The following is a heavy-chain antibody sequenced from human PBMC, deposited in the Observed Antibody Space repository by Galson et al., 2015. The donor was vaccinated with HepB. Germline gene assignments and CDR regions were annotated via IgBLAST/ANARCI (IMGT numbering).Heavy chain of an antibody. J-gene: IGHJ4*02. Sequence: SETLSLTCTVSGGSISSSSYYWGWIRQPPGKGLEWIGSIYYSGSTYYNPSLKSRVTISVDTSKNQFSLKLSSVTAADTAVYYCARQGGYIPFDYWGQGTLVTVSS. CDR3: ARQGGYIPFDY. CDR1: GGSISSSSYY. D-gene: IGHD6-13*01. V-gene: IGHV4-39*01. CDR2: IYYSGST.